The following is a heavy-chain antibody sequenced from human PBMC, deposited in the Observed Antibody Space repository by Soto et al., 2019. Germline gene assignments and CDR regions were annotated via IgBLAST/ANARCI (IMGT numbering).Heavy chain of an antibody. CDR2: INPSGGST. V-gene: IGHV1-46*01. J-gene: IGHJ6*02. D-gene: IGHD3-3*01. CDR3: ARDAIFGVVITGLYYYYGMDV. Sequence: ASVKVSCKASGYTFTSYYMHWVRKAPGQGIEWMGIINPSGGSTSDAQKFQGRVTMTRDTSTSTVYMELSSLRSEDTAVYYCARDAIFGVVITGLYYYYGMDVWGQGTTVTVSS. CDR1: GYTFTSYY.